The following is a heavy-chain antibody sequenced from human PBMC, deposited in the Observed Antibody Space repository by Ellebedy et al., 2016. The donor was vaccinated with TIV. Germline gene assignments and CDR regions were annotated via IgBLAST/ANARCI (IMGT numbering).Heavy chain of an antibody. CDR2: INAGNGNT. CDR1: GYTFTSYA. Sequence: ASVKVSCKASGYTFTSYAMHWVRQAPGQRLEWMGWINAGNGNTKYSQKFQGRVTITRDTSASTAYMELSSLRSEDTAVYYCARRRGIAAPHGNFDYWGQGTLVTVSS. V-gene: IGHV1-3*01. J-gene: IGHJ4*02. D-gene: IGHD6-13*01. CDR3: ARRRGIAAPHGNFDY.